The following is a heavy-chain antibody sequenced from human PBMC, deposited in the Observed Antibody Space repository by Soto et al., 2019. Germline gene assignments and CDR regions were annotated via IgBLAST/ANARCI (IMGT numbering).Heavy chain of an antibody. D-gene: IGHD3-9*01. V-gene: IGHV1-2*02. J-gene: IGHJ4*02. CDR1: GFSFTGYS. Sequence: ASVKVSCKASGFSFTGYSMHWVRQAPGQGLEWMGWINPKNGATNYAQKLQGRVTMIRDTSTSTVYMELRSLRSDDTAVYYCARDRTDRRYFDWLSHYFDYWGQGTLVTVSS. CDR2: INPKNGAT. CDR3: ARDRTDRRYFDWLSHYFDY.